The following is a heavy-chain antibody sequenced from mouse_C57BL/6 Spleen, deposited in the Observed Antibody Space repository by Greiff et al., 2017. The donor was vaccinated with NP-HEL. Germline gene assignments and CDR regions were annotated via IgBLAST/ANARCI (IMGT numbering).Heavy chain of an antibody. V-gene: IGHV1-61*01. J-gene: IGHJ3*01. CDR1: GYTFTSYW. CDR3: ARSTHGTVVGPPWFAY. CDR2: IYPSDSET. D-gene: IGHD1-1*01. Sequence: QVQLQQPGAELVRPGSSVKLSCKASGYTFTSYWMDWVKQRPGQGLEWIGNIYPSDSETHYNQKFKDKATLTVDKSSSTAYMQLSSLTSEDSAVYYSARSTHGTVVGPPWFAYWGQGTLVTVSA.